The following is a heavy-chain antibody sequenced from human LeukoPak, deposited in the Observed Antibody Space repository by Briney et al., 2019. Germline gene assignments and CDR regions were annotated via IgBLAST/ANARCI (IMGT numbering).Heavy chain of an antibody. D-gene: IGHD2-21*02. CDR3: ARGQVVTAILDFDY. V-gene: IGHV1-46*01. Sequence: ASVKVSCKASGYTFTTYYIHWVRQAPGQGLEWMGIIHPSGGSTRYAEKFQGRVTMTRETSTSTVYMELSSLRSEDTAVYYCARGQVVTAILDFDYWGQGTLVTVSS. J-gene: IGHJ4*02. CDR2: IHPSGGST. CDR1: GYTFTTYY.